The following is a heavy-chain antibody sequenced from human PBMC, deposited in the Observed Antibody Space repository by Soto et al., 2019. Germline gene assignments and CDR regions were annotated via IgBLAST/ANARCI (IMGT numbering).Heavy chain of an antibody. Sequence: EVQLLESGEGLVQPGGSLRLSCAVSGFTFSTYAMSWVRQAPGKGLEWLSAITPGGDWAWYADSVKGRSTISRDNSKNTLYLQMDSLRAEDTALYYCAKGSASARPYYFDFWGQGTLVTVSS. CDR3: AKGSASARPYYFDF. CDR2: ITPGGDWA. D-gene: IGHD6-6*01. CDR1: GFTFSTYA. J-gene: IGHJ4*02. V-gene: IGHV3-23*01.